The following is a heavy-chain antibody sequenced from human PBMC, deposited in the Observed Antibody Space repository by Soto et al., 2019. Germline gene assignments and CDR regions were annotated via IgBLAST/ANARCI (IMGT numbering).Heavy chain of an antibody. V-gene: IGHV4-59*01. J-gene: IGHJ5*02. CDR3: TRDLGFCSTSSCFPWFDP. Sequence: SETLSLTCTVSGGSITSFYWSWIRQSPGKGLEWIGYIYYSGVTNYNPSLRSRVTMSTDTSKNQFSLKLTSVTPADAAVYFCTRDLGFCSTSSCFPWFDPWGQGTLVTVSS. D-gene: IGHD2-2*01. CDR1: GGSITSFY. CDR2: IYYSGVT.